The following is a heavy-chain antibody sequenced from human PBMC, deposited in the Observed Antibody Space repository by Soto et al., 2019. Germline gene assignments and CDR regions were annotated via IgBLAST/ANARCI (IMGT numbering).Heavy chain of an antibody. D-gene: IGHD2-8*01. Sequence: SETLSVTCGVSGYSISSGYYWGWIRKPPGKGLEWIGNIHHAGSTYYNPSLKSRVTISVDTSRNQFSLKLTSVTAADTAVYYCARYCTNGVCDHNYFDHWGQGALVTVSS. CDR2: IHHAGST. CDR1: GYSISSGYY. J-gene: IGHJ4*02. CDR3: ARYCTNGVCDHNYFDH. V-gene: IGHV4-38-2*01.